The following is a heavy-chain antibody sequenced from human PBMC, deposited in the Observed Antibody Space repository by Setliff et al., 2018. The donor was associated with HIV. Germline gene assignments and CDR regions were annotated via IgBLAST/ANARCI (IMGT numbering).Heavy chain of an antibody. D-gene: IGHD3-10*01. CDR1: GGSFSSKSVY. V-gene: IGHV4-39*07. Sequence: SETLSLTCTVSGGSFSSKSVYWAWIRQPPGQGLEWIGSIHYDGGTYYNTSLKSRVHISIDTSKSEFSLKVNSVTAADTAVYFCARYHYGVDWFDPWGRGTLVTVSS. J-gene: IGHJ5*02. CDR3: ARYHYGVDWFDP. CDR2: IHYDGGT.